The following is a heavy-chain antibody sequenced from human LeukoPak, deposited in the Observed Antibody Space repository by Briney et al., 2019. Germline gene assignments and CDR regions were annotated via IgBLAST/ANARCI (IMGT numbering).Heavy chain of an antibody. CDR3: AKDISPTVTTYFDY. Sequence: GGSLRLSCAASGFIFSNYWMSWVRQAPGKGLEWVANTKQSGSEKYYVDSVKGRFTISRDNAKDSLYLQMNSLRAEDMALYYCAKDISPTVTTYFDYWGQGTLVTVSS. J-gene: IGHJ4*02. CDR1: GFIFSNYW. D-gene: IGHD4-17*01. V-gene: IGHV3-7*03. CDR2: TKQSGSEK.